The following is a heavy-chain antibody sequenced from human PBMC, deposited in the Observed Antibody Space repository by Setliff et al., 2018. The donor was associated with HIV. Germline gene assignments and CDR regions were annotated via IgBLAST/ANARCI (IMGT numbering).Heavy chain of an antibody. Sequence: PSETLSLTCRVSGGYVSDSSYYWGWIRQAPGKGQEWIGSMYYTESPYYNPSFINRVTISIDTSKNQFSLSLRSVTAADSAVYYCARQGFVPLGVHQFDSWGQGTQVTVSS. CDR1: GGYVSDSSYY. J-gene: IGHJ4*02. V-gene: IGHV4-39*01. CDR3: ARQGFVPLGVHQFDS. D-gene: IGHD3-16*01. CDR2: MYYTESP.